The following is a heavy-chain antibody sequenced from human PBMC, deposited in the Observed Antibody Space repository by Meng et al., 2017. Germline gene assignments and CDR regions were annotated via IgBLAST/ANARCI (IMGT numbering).Heavy chain of an antibody. Sequence: GGSLRLSCVASGFTFSSYAMSWVRQAPGKGLEWVSAISGSGGSTYYADSVKGRFTISRDNSKTTLYLQMNSLRAEDTAVYYCNYDSSGYRYRYFDYWGQGTLVTVSS. D-gene: IGHD3-22*01. V-gene: IGHV3-23*01. CDR2: ISGSGGST. CDR1: GFTFSSYA. CDR3: NYDSSGYRYRYFDY. J-gene: IGHJ4*02.